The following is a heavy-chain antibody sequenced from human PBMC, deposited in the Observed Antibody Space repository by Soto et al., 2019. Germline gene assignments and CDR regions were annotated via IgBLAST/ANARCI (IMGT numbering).Heavy chain of an antibody. CDR1: GFTFSTYA. D-gene: IGHD6-6*01. Sequence: GGSLRLSCAASGFTFSTYAMSWVRQAPGRGLEWVSTISAGGGSTSYADSVKGRFTVTRANPETTLSLQMNSLRAEDTAVYYCAKGATARYYSYMDVWGKGTTVTVSS. CDR3: AKGATARYYSYMDV. J-gene: IGHJ6*03. CDR2: ISAGGGST. V-gene: IGHV3-23*01.